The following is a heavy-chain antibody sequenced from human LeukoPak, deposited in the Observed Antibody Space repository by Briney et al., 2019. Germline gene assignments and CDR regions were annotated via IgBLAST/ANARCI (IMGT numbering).Heavy chain of an antibody. J-gene: IGHJ4*02. D-gene: IGHD2-8*01. Sequence: GGSLRLSCAASGFTFSSYDMHWVRQATGKGLEWVSAIGPTGDTYYSGSVKGRFTISRENAKHSLYLQMNSLRAEDTALYYCARDPTNYATDHDCWGQGTLVTVSS. CDR3: ARDPTNYATDHDC. V-gene: IGHV3-13*01. CDR1: GFTFSSYD. CDR2: IGPTGDT.